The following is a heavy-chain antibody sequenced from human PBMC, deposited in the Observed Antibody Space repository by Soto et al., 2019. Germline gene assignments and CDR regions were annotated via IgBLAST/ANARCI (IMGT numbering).Heavy chain of an antibody. CDR2: IYSGGST. J-gene: IGHJ6*02. CDR3: ARFSQGRPEGIGV. Sequence: EVQLVESGGGFIQPGGSLRLSCGVSGLTVSRNYMTWVRQAPGKGLECVSVIYSGGSTYSADSVKGRFTISRDNSKNTVYLLMNSLRVEDTAVYYCARFSQGRPEGIGVWGQGTTVTVS. V-gene: IGHV3-53*01. CDR1: GLTVSRNY. D-gene: IGHD6-25*01.